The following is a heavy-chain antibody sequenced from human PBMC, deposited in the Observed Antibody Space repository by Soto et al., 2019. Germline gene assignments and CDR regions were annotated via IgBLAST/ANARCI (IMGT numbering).Heavy chain of an antibody. CDR3: ARDYAAAGTLEY. J-gene: IGHJ4*02. D-gene: IGHD6-13*01. Sequence: GGSLRLSCAASGFTFSSYGMHWVRQAPGKGLEWVAVIWYDGSNKYYADSVKGRFTISRDNSKNTLYLQMNSLRAEDTAVYYCARDYAAAGTLEYWGQGTLVTVSS. CDR2: IWYDGSNK. V-gene: IGHV3-33*01. CDR1: GFTFSSYG.